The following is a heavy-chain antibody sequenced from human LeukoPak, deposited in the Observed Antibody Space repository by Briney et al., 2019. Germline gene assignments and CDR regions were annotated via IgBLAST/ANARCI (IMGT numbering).Heavy chain of an antibody. Sequence: ATLTLSCTASGYTSSIYGISSVRQAPGPRHESMGWIIAYNVNTNHTHNLHTRVTMTTHTSTSTAYMELRSLRSADTAVYYCASPTTQGGSSGSYSFQHWGQGTLVTVSS. J-gene: IGHJ1*01. CDR2: IIAYNVNT. V-gene: IGHV1-18*01. CDR1: GYTSSIYG. D-gene: IGHD3-10*01. CDR3: ASPTTQGGSSGSYSFQH.